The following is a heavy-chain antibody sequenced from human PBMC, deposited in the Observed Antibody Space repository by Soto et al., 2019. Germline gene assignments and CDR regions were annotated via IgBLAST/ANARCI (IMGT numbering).Heavy chain of an antibody. V-gene: IGHV3-23*01. D-gene: IGHD1-1*01. J-gene: IGHJ3*02. Sequence: GGSLRLSCAASGFTFSSYAMSWVRQAPGKGLEWVSAISGSGGSTYYADSVKGRFTISRDNSKNTLYLQMNSLRAEDTAVYYCANSSADSVACFWVETTWRDAFDIWGEGSMVIVSS. CDR3: ANSSADSVACFWVETTWRDAFDI. CDR2: ISGSGGST. CDR1: GFTFSSYA.